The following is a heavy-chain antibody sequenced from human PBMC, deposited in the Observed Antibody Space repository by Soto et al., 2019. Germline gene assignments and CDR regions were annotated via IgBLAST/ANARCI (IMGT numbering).Heavy chain of an antibody. J-gene: IGHJ6*02. CDR3: ARDGALGENYSYYGMDV. D-gene: IGHD3-16*01. V-gene: IGHV1-18*01. CDR2: ISAYNGNP. Sequence: SWVGQAPGQGLEWMGWISAYNGNPNYAQKLQGRVTMNTDTSTSTAYMELRSLRSADTAVYSCARDGALGENYSYYGMDVWGQGTTVTVSS.